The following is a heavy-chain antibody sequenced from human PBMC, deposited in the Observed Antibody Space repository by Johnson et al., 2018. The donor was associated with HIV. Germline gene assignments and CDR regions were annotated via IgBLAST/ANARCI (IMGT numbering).Heavy chain of an antibody. D-gene: IGHD1-14*01. J-gene: IGHJ3*02. V-gene: IGHV3-30*03. CDR1: GFTLTNYG. CDR2: ISYDGSNT. CDR3: ARKVSGAFDI. Sequence: QVQLVESGGGVVQPGRSLRLSCAVSGFTLTNYGIHWVRQAPDKGLEWVALISYDGSNTYYADSVRGRFTISRDNSKNTLYLQMNSLRAEDTALYYCARKVSGAFDIWGQGTMVTVSS.